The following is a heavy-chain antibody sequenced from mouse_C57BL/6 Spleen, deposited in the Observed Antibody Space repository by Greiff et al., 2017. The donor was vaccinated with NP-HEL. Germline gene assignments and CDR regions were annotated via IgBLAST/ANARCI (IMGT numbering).Heavy chain of an antibody. Sequence: VQLKQSGAELVRPGASVKLSCTASGFNIKDDYMHWVKQRPEQGLEWIGWIDPENGDTEYASKFQGKATITADTSSNTAYLQLSSLTSEDTAVYYCTTNYGSLYWGQGTTLTVSS. V-gene: IGHV14-4*01. J-gene: IGHJ2*01. CDR3: TTNYGSLY. CDR2: IDPENGDT. CDR1: GFNIKDDY. D-gene: IGHD1-1*01.